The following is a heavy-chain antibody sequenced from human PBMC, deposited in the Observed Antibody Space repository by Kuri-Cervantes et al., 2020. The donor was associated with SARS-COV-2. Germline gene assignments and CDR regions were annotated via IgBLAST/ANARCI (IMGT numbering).Heavy chain of an antibody. Sequence: SQTLSLTCAVYGGSLSGYYWSWIRQPPGKGLEWIGEINHSGSTNYNPSLKSRVTMSVATSKNQFSLKSNSVTAADTAVYYCTGGIFGIFMRDWGQGILVTVSS. J-gene: IGHJ4*01. V-gene: IGHV4-34*03. D-gene: IGHD3-3*01. CDR2: INHSGST. CDR3: TGGIFGIFMRD. CDR1: GGSLSGYY.